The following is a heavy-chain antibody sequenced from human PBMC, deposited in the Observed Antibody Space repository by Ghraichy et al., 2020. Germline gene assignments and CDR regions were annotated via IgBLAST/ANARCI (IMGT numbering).Heavy chain of an antibody. CDR2: ISGSGGST. J-gene: IGHJ4*02. V-gene: IGHV3-23*01. CDR1: GFTFSSYA. Sequence: GGSLRLSCAASGFTFSSYAMSWVRQAPGKGLECVSAISGSGGSTYYADSVKGRFTISRDNSKNTLYLQMNSLRAEDTAVYYCAKDYKSSGRSSYLYYWGQGTRVSVSS. CDR3: AKDYKSSGRSSYLYY. D-gene: IGHD1-26*01.